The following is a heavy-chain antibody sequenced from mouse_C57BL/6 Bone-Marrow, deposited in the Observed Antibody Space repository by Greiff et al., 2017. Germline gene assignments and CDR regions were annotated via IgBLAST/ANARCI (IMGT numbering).Heavy chain of an antibody. D-gene: IGHD1-1*01. CDR3: ARAEIYYYGSSYLYYAMDY. CDR2: IHPNSGST. J-gene: IGHJ4*01. V-gene: IGHV1-64*01. Sequence: QVQLQQPGAELVKPGASVKLSCKASGYTFTSYWMHWVKQRPGQGLEWIGMIHPNSGSTNYNEKFKSKATLTVDKSTSTAYMQLSSLTSEDSAVYYCARAEIYYYGSSYLYYAMDYWGQGTSVTVSS. CDR1: GYTFTSYW.